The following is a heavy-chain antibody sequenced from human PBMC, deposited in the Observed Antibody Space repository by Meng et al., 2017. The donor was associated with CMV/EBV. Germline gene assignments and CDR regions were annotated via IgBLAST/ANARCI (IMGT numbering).Heavy chain of an antibody. CDR1: GGSFSGYY. CDR2: INHSGST. V-gene: IGHV4-34*01. J-gene: IGHJ4*02. D-gene: IGHD3-10*01. Sequence: SETLSLTCAVYGGSFSGYYWSWIRQPPGKGLERIGEINHSGSTNYNPSLKSRVTISVDTSKNQFSLKLSSVTAADTAVYYCARKITMVRGVISRESWFDYWGQGTLVTVSS. CDR3: ARKITMVRGVISRESWFDY.